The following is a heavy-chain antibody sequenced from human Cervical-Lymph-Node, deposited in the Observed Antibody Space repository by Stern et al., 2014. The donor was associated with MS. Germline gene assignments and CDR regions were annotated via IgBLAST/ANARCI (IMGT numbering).Heavy chain of an antibody. CDR1: GFTFNTYG. J-gene: IGHJ6*02. D-gene: IGHD1-1*01. Sequence: QVQLVQSGGGVVRPGRSLRLSCAASGFTFNTYGIHWVRQAPGKGLEWVAGILYDGSKKFYVDSVKGRFTISRDNSKNTLYLQMNSLRTEDTAVYYCAKDERLATSVYYYYGLDVWGQGTTVTVSS. CDR3: AKDERLATSVYYYYGLDV. V-gene: IGHV3-30*18. CDR2: ILYDGSKK.